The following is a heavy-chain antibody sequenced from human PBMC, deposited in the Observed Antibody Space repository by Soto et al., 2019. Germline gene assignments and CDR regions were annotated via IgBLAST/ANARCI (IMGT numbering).Heavy chain of an antibody. CDR2: VSSRGGLT. CDR3: AKSLPKYLSNYGGSNFFDY. CDR1: GFTFSSYA. Sequence: GGSLRLSCAASGFTFSSYAMSWVRQSPGKGLEWVSLVSSRGGLTYYADSVKGRFTISRDNSNNTLYLQMNSLGADDTAVYYCAKSLPKYLSNYGGSNFFDYWGQGTLVTVSS. D-gene: IGHD4-4*01. V-gene: IGHV3-23*01. J-gene: IGHJ4*02.